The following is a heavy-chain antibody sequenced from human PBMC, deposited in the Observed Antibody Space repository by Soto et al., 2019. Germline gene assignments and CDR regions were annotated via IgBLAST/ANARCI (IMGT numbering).Heavy chain of an antibody. V-gene: IGHV4-59*08. D-gene: IGHD2-15*01. J-gene: IGHJ4*02. CDR3: ARHYCSGGSCFYFDS. CDR1: GGSIRSYY. Sequence: ASETLSLTCSVSGGSIRSYYWSWIRQPPEKGLEWIGNINYSGSTKYNPSLKSRVTTSVDTSKNQISLKLSSVTAADTAVYYCARHYCSGGSCFYFDSWGQGTLVTVSS. CDR2: INYSGST.